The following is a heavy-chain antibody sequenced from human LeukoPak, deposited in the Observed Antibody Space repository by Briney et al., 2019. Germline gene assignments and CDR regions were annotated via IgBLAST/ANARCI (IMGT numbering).Heavy chain of an antibody. D-gene: IGHD6-13*01. Sequence: PGGPLRLSCAASGFTFSSYWMSWVRQAPGKGLEWVANIKQDGSEKYYVDSVKGRFTISRDNAKNSLYLQMNSLRAEDTAVYYCARDSSSWYYYYYGMDVWGQGTTVTVSS. V-gene: IGHV3-7*04. CDR1: GFTFSSYW. CDR2: IKQDGSEK. CDR3: ARDSSSWYYYYYGMDV. J-gene: IGHJ6*02.